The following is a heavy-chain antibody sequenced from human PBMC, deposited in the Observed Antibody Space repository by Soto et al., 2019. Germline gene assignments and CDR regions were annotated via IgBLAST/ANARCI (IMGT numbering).Heavy chain of an antibody. CDR3: ARAVYSDSSGYYSYHDY. D-gene: IGHD3-22*01. CDR2: IIPIFGTA. J-gene: IGHJ4*02. Sequence: SVKVSCKASGGTFSSYAISWVRQAPGQGLEWMGGIIPIFGTANYAQKFQGRVTITADKSTSTAYMELSSLRSEDTAVYYCARAVYSDSSGYYSYHDYWGQGTLVTV. CDR1: GGTFSSYA. V-gene: IGHV1-69*06.